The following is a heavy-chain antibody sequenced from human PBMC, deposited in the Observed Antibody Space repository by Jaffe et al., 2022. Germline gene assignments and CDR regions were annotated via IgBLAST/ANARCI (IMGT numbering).Heavy chain of an antibody. CDR3: ARRHGDYVEPRGGIDY. D-gene: IGHD4-17*01. Sequence: QVQLQESGPGLVKPSETLSLTCAVSGYSISSGYYWGWIRQPPGKGLEWIGSIYHSGSTYYNPSLKSRVTISVDTSKNQFSLKLSSVTAADTAVYYCARRHGDYVEPRGGIDYWGQGTLVTVSS. CDR2: IYHSGST. V-gene: IGHV4-38-2*01. CDR1: GYSISSGYY. J-gene: IGHJ4*02.